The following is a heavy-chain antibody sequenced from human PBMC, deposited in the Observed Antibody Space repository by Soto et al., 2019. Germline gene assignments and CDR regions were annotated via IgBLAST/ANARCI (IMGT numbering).Heavy chain of an antibody. V-gene: IGHV3-23*01. CDR3: AKGTFYYGSGIYFDY. J-gene: IGHJ4*02. Sequence: EVQLLESGGGLVQPGGSLRLSCAASGFTFRAYAMSWVRQAPGKGLEWVSAISDSGGSTYYADSVKGRFTISRDNSKNTLYLQMSSLRAEDTAIYYCAKGTFYYGSGIYFDYWGQGTLVTVSS. D-gene: IGHD3-10*01. CDR2: ISDSGGST. CDR1: GFTFRAYA.